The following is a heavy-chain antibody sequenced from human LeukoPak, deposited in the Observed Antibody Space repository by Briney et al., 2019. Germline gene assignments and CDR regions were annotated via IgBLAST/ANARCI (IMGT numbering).Heavy chain of an antibody. Sequence: SETLSLTCTVSGGSISSSSYYWGWIRQPPGKGLEWIGSIYYSGSTYYNPSLKSRVTISVDTSKNQFSLKLSSVTAADTAVYYCARGLPLIPWFGYWGQGTLVTVSS. V-gene: IGHV4-39*01. CDR2: IYYSGST. CDR1: GGSISSSSYY. J-gene: IGHJ4*02. D-gene: IGHD5-12*01. CDR3: ARGLPLIPWFGY.